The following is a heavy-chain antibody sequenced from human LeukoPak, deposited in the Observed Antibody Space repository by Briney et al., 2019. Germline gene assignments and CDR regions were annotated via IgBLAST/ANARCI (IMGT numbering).Heavy chain of an antibody. Sequence: GRSLRLSCAASGFTFSSYGMHWVRQAPGKGLEWVAVIWYDGSNKYYADSVKGRFTISRDNSKNTLYLQMNSLRAEDTAVYYCAREWGHIVVVSSQAFDIWGQGTMVTVSS. CDR3: AREWGHIVVVSSQAFDI. CDR1: GFTFSSYG. D-gene: IGHD2-21*01. CDR2: IWYDGSNK. V-gene: IGHV3-33*01. J-gene: IGHJ3*02.